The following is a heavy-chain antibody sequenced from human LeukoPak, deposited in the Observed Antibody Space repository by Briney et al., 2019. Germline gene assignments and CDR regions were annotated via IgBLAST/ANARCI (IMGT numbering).Heavy chain of an antibody. CDR1: GGSLSGYY. CDR2: INHSGST. Sequence: SETLSLTCAVYGGSLSGYYWSWIRQPPGKGLEWIGEINHSGSTNYNPSLKSRVTISVDTSKNQFSLKLSSVTAADTAVYYCARPLKAPLYYYYMDVWGKGTTVTVSS. V-gene: IGHV4-34*01. CDR3: ARPLKAPLYYYYMDV. J-gene: IGHJ6*03.